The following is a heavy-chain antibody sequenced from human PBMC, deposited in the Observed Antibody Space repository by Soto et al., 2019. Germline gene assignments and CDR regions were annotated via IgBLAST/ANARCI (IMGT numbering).Heavy chain of an antibody. J-gene: IGHJ3*02. CDR3: ARTRYYYDSSGYSPRAFDI. D-gene: IGHD3-22*01. V-gene: IGHV4-31*03. Sequence: PSETLSLTCTVSGGSISSGGYYWSWIRQHPGKGLEWIGYIYYSGSTYYNPSLKSRVTISVDTSKNQFSLKLSSVTAAETAVYYCARTRYYYDSSGYSPRAFDIWGQGTMVT. CDR1: GGSISSGGYY. CDR2: IYYSGST.